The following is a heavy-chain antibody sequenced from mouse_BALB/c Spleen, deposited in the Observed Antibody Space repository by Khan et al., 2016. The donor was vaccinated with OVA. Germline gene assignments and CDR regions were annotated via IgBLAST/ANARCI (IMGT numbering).Heavy chain of an antibody. CDR2: ISSGGTYT. J-gene: IGHJ4*01. CDR3: ARQPCYYEGCAMDF. D-gene: IGHD1-1*01. Sequence: EVQLVESGGDLVKPGGSLKLSCAASGFTFSSYGMSWVRQTPDKRLEWVAAISSGGTYTYSPDSLKARFTISRDTAKNTLSLQMSSLKSEDTAIYLCARQPCYYEGCAMDFWGKGTSVTVSS. V-gene: IGHV5-6*01. CDR1: GFTFSSYG.